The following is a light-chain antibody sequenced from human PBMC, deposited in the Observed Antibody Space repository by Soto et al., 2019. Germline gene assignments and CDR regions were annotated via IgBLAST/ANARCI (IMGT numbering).Light chain of an antibody. CDR1: SSDVGGYNY. CDR3: SSYAGSNKV. V-gene: IGLV2-8*01. J-gene: IGLJ2*01. CDR2: EVS. Sequence: QSALTQPPSESGCPGQSVTISCTGTSSDVGGYNYVSWYQQHPGKAPKLMIYEVSKRPSGVPDRFSGSKSGNTASLTVSGLQAEDEADYYCSSYAGSNKVFGGGTKLTVL.